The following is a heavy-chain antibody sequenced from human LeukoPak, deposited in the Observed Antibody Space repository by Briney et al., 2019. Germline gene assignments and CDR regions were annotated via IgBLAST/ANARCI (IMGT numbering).Heavy chain of an antibody. CDR1: GYTFTSYD. D-gene: IGHD6-13*01. Sequence: ASVKVPCKASGYTFTSYDINWVRQATGQGLEWMGWMNPNSGNTGYAQKFQGRVTMTRNTSISTAYMELSSLRSEDTAVYYCARGQTGYSSSWTDYWGQGTLVTVSS. CDR3: ARGQTGYSSSWTDY. V-gene: IGHV1-8*01. J-gene: IGHJ4*02. CDR2: MNPNSGNT.